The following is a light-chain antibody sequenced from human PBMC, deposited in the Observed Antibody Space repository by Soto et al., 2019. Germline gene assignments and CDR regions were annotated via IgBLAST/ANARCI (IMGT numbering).Light chain of an antibody. V-gene: IGLV1-44*01. CDR1: NSNIGSNP. J-gene: IGLJ2*01. CDR3: AAWDDRLSDLL. CDR2: SNY. Sequence: HSVLTQPPSASGTPGQRVTISGSGSNSNIGSNPVHWYQQFPGTAPKVLIYSNYQRPSGVPDRFSGSKSGTSASLAISGLQSEDEADYYCAAWDDRLSDLLFGGGTK.